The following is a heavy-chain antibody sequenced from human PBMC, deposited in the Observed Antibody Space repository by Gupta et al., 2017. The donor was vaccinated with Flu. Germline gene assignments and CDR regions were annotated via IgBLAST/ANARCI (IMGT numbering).Heavy chain of an antibody. D-gene: IGHD6-6*01. J-gene: IGHJ6*02. CDR3: ARLLAARRYYYYGMDV. V-gene: IGHV4-34*01. CDR2: INHSGST. Sequence: QVQLQQWGAGLLKPSETLSLTCAVYGGSFSGYYWSWIRQPPGKGLEWIGEINHSGSTNYNPSLKSRVTISVDTSKNQFSLKLSSVTAADTAVYYCARLLAARRYYYYGMDVWGQGTTVTVSS. CDR1: GGSFSGYY.